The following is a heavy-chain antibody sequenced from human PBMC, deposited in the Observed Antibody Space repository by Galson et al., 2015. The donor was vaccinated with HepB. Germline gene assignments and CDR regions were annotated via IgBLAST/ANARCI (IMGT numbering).Heavy chain of an antibody. CDR2: INHSGST. V-gene: IGHV4-34*01. CDR3: ARGRYYYGSGSRSNWFDP. D-gene: IGHD3-10*01. J-gene: IGHJ5*02. Sequence: LSLTCAVYGGSFSGYYWSWIRQPPGKGLEWIGEINHSGSTNYNPSLKSRVTISVDTSKNQFSLKLSSVTAADTAVYYCARGRYYYGSGSRSNWFDPWGQGTLVTVSS. CDR1: GGSFSGYY.